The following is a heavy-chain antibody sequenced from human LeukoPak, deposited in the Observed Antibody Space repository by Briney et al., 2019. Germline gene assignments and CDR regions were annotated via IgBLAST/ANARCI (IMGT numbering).Heavy chain of an antibody. V-gene: IGHV4-59*01. Sequence: SETLSLTCTVSGGSISSYYWSWIRQPPGKGLEWIGYIFYTGSTNYNPSLKSRVTMSVDTSKNQFSLKLRSVTAADTAVYYCARVLRGDYYYMDVWGKGTTVTISS. CDR3: ARVLRGDYYYMDV. CDR1: GGSISSYY. CDR2: IFYTGST. J-gene: IGHJ6*03.